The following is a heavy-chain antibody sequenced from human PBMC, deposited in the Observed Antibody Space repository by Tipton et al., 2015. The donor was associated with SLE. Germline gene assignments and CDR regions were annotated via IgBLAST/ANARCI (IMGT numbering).Heavy chain of an antibody. Sequence: TLSLTCTVSGGSISSSSYYWGWIRQPPGKGLEWIGSIYYSGSTYYNPSLKSRVTISVDTSKNQFSLKLSSVTAADTAVYYCARGGAVAGPFDYWGQGTLVTVSS. CDR3: ARGGAVAGPFDY. CDR1: GGSISSSSYY. D-gene: IGHD6-19*01. V-gene: IGHV4-39*07. CDR2: IYYSGST. J-gene: IGHJ4*02.